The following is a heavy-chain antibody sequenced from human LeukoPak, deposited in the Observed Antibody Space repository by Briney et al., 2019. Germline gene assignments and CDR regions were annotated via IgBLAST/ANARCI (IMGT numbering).Heavy chain of an antibody. J-gene: IGHJ4*02. V-gene: IGHV1-2*02. CDR1: GYTFTGYY. Sequence: ASVKVSCKASGYTFTGYYMHWVRQAPGQGLEWMGWINPNSGGTNYAQKFQGRATMTRDTSISTAYMELSRLRSDDTAVYYCARVPRGVRDVLVDYWGQGTLVTVSS. CDR2: INPNSGGT. CDR3: ARVPRGVRDVLVDY. D-gene: IGHD3-10*01.